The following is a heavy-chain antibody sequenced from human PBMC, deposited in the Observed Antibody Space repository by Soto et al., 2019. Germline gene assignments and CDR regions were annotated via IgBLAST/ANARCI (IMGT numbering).Heavy chain of an antibody. V-gene: IGHV3-23*01. Sequence: PGGSLRLSCAASGFTFSSYAMSWVRQAPGKGLAWVSGISGTGGSTYYADSVKGRFTISRDNSKNTVYLQMNSLRAEDTAVYYCAKAQSSSWYIFDYWGQGTLVTVSS. D-gene: IGHD6-13*01. J-gene: IGHJ4*02. CDR2: ISGTGGST. CDR1: GFTFSSYA. CDR3: AKAQSSSWYIFDY.